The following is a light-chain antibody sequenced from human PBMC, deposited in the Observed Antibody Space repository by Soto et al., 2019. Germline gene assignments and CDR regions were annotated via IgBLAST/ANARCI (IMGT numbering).Light chain of an antibody. Sequence: DIQMTQSRSSVYASVGDSVNITCRASQSISNYFNWYKQKTGTAPKLPISPSSRFQSGVPPRFSGRGSGTDFTLTISSLQPEDFATYYCQQSHSTPLTVGGGTKVDIK. J-gene: IGKJ4*01. CDR2: PSS. V-gene: IGKV1-39*01. CDR3: QQSHSTPLT. CDR1: QSISNY.